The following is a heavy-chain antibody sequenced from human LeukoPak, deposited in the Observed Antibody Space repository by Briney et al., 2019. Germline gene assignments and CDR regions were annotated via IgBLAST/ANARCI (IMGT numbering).Heavy chain of an antibody. Sequence: APVKVSCKASGGTFSSYAISWVRQAPGQGLEWMGGIIPIFGTANYAQKFQGRVTITTDESTSTAYMELSSLRSEDTAVYYCATSGSADYYYMDVWGKGTTVTVSS. CDR1: GGTFSSYA. CDR2: IIPIFGTA. CDR3: ATSGSADYYYMDV. V-gene: IGHV1-69*05. J-gene: IGHJ6*03.